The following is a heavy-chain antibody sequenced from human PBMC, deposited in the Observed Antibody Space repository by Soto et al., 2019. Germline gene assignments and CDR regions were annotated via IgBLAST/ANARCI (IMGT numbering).Heavy chain of an antibody. Sequence: PGESLKISCQGSGYSFANYWIAWVRQMPGKGLEWVGVIYPGDSDTRYSPSFRGQVTISADKSISHVYLQWSSLKASDTAMYYCARNSLRQYYYGMDVWGQGNTVTVSS. J-gene: IGHJ6*02. CDR3: ARNSLRQYYYGMDV. CDR2: IYPGDSDT. CDR1: GYSFANYW. D-gene: IGHD3-10*01. V-gene: IGHV5-51*01.